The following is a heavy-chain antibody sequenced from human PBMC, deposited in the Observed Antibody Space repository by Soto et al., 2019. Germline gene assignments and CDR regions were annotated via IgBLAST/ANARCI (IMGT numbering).Heavy chain of an antibody. CDR2: INPSGGST. V-gene: IGHV1-46*03. J-gene: IGHJ6*02. D-gene: IGHD3-10*01. Sequence: QVQLVQSGAEVMKPGASVKVSCEASGFTFITYYMHWVRQAPGQGLEWMGIINPSGGSTSYAQKFQGRVTMTRDKSPSTVYMELSSLRSEDTAVYYCARGPMVRGVVGYFAMDVWGQGTTVTVSS. CDR3: ARGPMVRGVVGYFAMDV. CDR1: GFTFITYY.